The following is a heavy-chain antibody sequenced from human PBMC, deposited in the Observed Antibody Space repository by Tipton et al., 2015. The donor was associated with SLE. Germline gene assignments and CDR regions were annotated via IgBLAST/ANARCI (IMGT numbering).Heavy chain of an antibody. J-gene: IGHJ6*03. CDR2: ISGSGGST. CDR1: GFMYSSFG. V-gene: IGHV3-23*01. Sequence: SLRLSCAASGFMYSSFGMNWVRQAPGKGLEWVSAISGSGGSTYYADSVKGRFTISRDNSKNTLYLQMNSLRADDTAVYYCARILFDYYYYMDVWGKGTTVTVSS. D-gene: IGHD3-3*01. CDR3: ARILFDYYYYMDV.